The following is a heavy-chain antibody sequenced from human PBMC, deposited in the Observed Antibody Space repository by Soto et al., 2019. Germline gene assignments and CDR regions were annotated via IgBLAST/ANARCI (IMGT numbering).Heavy chain of an antibody. CDR2: ISAYNGNT. D-gene: IGHD2-2*01. CDR1: GYTFTSYG. Sequence: ASVKVSCKASGYTFTSYGISWVRQAPVQGLEWMGWISAYNGNTNYAQKLQGRVTMTTDTSTSTAYMELRSLRSDDTAVYYCARDPRLGYCSSTSCPYWGYYYYGMDVWGQGTTVTVS. J-gene: IGHJ6*02. CDR3: ARDPRLGYCSSTSCPYWGYYYYGMDV. V-gene: IGHV1-18*01.